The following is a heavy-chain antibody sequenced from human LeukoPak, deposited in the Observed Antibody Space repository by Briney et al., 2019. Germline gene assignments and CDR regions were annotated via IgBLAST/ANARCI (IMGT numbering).Heavy chain of an antibody. CDR3: ARVRDWDYYDSSGYITGAFDI. V-gene: IGHV1-2*06. CDR1: GYTFTCYY. J-gene: IGHJ3*02. D-gene: IGHD3-22*01. Sequence: GASVKVSCKASGYTFTCYYMHWVRQAPGQGLEWMGRINPNSGGTNYAQKFQGRVTMTRDTSISTAYMELSRLRSDDTAVYYCARVRDWDYYDSSGYITGAFDIWGQGTMVTVSS. CDR2: INPNSGGT.